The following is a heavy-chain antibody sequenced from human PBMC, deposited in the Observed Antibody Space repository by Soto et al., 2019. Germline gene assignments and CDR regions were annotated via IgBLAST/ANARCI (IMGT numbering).Heavy chain of an antibody. Sequence: SETLSLTCTVSGDSISSNSYYWGWIRLSPGMGLEWIGNLYYTGTPYYNPSFRSRVSISKDTSKNQFSLILGSVTAGDTAVYYCARRSISGVYSDFWGQGAQVTVSS. CDR2: LYYTGTP. D-gene: IGHD3-10*01. J-gene: IGHJ4*02. V-gene: IGHV4-39*01. CDR3: ARRSISGVYSDF. CDR1: GDSISSNSYY.